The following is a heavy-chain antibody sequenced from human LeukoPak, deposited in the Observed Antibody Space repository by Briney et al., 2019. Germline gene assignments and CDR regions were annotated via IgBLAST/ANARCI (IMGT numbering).Heavy chain of an antibody. V-gene: IGHV3-30*18. D-gene: IGHD5-12*01. CDR3: SKDAAVLTSGIGASSHEY. CDR2: ISYSGVVK. CDR1: GYTVSDYG. Sequence: PGTSLRLSCTASGYTVSDYGMHWVRQAPGQGLEWQSVISYSGVVKYYADSVKGRFTISRDNSKNTLYLQMNNLADEDTAVYYCSKDAAVLTSGIGASSHEYWGQGTLVTVSS. J-gene: IGHJ4*02.